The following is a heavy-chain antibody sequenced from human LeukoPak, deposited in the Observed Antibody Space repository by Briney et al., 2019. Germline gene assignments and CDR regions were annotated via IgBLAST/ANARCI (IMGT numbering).Heavy chain of an antibody. Sequence: GGSLRLSCAASGFTIRNYDMHWGCHAPGRGLDRVSARGICGDTYYLDSVKGRFTISRENAQNSLYLQMNSLTDGDTAVYYCVRGGIKVSGIDAFDIWGQGTMVSVSS. J-gene: IGHJ3*02. CDR2: RGICGDT. V-gene: IGHV3-13*01. D-gene: IGHD2-21*01. CDR1: GFTIRNYD. CDR3: VRGGIKVSGIDAFDI.